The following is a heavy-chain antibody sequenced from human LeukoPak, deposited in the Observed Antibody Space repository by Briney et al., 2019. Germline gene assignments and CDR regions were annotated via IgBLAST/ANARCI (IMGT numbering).Heavy chain of an antibody. CDR1: GGSISSGSYY. D-gene: IGHD3-9*01. CDR3: AREGILDILTGYASDY. J-gene: IGHJ4*02. CDR2: IYTSGST. Sequence: SETLSLTCTVSGGSISSGSYYWSWIRQPAGKGLEWIGRIYTSGSTNYNPSLKSRVTISVDTSKNQFSLKLSSVTAADTAVYYCAREGILDILTGYASDYWGQGTLVTVSS. V-gene: IGHV4-61*02.